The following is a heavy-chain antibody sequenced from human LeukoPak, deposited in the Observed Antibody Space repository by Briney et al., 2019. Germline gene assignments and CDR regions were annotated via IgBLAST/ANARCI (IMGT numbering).Heavy chain of an antibody. D-gene: IGHD4-17*01. V-gene: IGHV3-23*01. CDR1: GFTFSSYA. CDR3: AKSPRYGDFYFDY. J-gene: IGHJ4*02. Sequence: GGSLRLSCAASGFTFSSYAMSWVRQAPGKGLEWVSAISGSGGSTYYADSVKGRFTISRDNSKNTLYLQMNSPRAEDTAVYYCAKSPRYGDFYFDYWGQGTLVTVSS. CDR2: ISGSGGST.